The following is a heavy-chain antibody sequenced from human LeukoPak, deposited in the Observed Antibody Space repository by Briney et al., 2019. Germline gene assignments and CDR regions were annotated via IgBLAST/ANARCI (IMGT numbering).Heavy chain of an antibody. D-gene: IGHD3-22*01. CDR3: ARVMYYYDSSGYYPGEMGY. V-gene: IGHV3-20*04. Sequence: PGGSLRLSCAASGFTFGYYGMSGVRQAPRKGLYWVAGINWNGGSTGYADSVKGRFTISRDNAKNSLYLQMNSLRAEDTALYYCARVMYYYDSSGYYPGEMGYWGQGTLVTVSS. J-gene: IGHJ4*02. CDR1: GFTFGYYG. CDR2: INWNGGST.